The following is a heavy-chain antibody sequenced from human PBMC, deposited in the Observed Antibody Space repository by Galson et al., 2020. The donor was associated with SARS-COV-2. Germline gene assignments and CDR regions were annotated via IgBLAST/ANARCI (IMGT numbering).Heavy chain of an antibody. V-gene: IGHV3-73*01. CDR3: TIGYCSSTACYPRFDP. D-gene: IGHD2-2*01. CDR2: IKSKANNYAT. Sequence: GGSLRLSCAASGLTFSGSAMHWVRQASGKGLEWVGRIKSKANNYATAYAASVKGRFTLSRDDSKNTAYLQMNSLRTEDTAVYYCTIGYCSSTACYPRFDPWGQGTLVTVSS. J-gene: IGHJ5*02. CDR1: GLTFSGSA.